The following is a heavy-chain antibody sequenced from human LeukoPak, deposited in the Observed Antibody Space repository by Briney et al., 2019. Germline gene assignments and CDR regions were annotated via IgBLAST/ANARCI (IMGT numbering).Heavy chain of an antibody. CDR3: ARVRQTPPLLLWFGRKGYYYYGMDV. CDR2: IIPILGIA. V-gene: IGHV1-46*01. J-gene: IGHJ6*02. D-gene: IGHD3-10*01. CDR1: GYTFTSYY. Sequence: VASVKVSCKASGYTFTSYYMHWVRQAPGQGLEWMGRIIPILGIANYAQKFQGRVTMTRNTSISTAYMELSSLRSEDTAVYYCARVRQTPPLLLWFGRKGYYYYGMDVWGQGTTVTVSS.